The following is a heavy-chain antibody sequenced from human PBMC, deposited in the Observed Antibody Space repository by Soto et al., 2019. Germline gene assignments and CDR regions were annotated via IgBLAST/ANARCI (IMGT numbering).Heavy chain of an antibody. CDR1: GYTFTKYA. Sequence: QVQLVQSGAEMRKPGASVKVSCKASGYTFTKYAIHWVRQVPGRRPEWMGWINAGNGNTKYAQKFQGRVTITRDTSATTAFLDLSSLRSEDTAVYYCARDFYASGTYGWFDPWGQGTLVTVSS. D-gene: IGHD3-10*01. CDR2: INAGNGNT. CDR3: ARDFYASGTYGWFDP. J-gene: IGHJ5*02. V-gene: IGHV1-3*01.